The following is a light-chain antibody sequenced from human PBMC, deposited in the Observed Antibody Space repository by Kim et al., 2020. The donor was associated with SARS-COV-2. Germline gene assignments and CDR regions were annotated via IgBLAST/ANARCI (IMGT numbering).Light chain of an antibody. CDR1: RGVSTY. CDR2: DAS. V-gene: IGKV3-11*01. Sequence: FSPGERAPLSCRASRGVSTYAAWYQKRAGETPRLFIYDASNTATGTPARCSGGVSGADFSLTISSLEPEDVVDYYCQQSNRSPSTFGQGTRLGIK. J-gene: IGKJ5*01. CDR3: QQSNRSPST.